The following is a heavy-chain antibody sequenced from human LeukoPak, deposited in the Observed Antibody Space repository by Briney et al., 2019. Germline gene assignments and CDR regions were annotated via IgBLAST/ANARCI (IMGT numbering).Heavy chain of an antibody. CDR3: ARDIGSAVPGT. D-gene: IGHD6-19*01. Sequence: ASVTVSCTASGYTFTRYYMHWVRQAPGQGLEWMGWINPNNGGTDYAQKFQGRVTMTRDTSISTAYMELSRLRSDDSAVYYCARDIGSAVPGTWGQGTLVTVSS. J-gene: IGHJ4*02. CDR2: INPNNGGT. CDR1: GYTFTRYY. V-gene: IGHV1-2*02.